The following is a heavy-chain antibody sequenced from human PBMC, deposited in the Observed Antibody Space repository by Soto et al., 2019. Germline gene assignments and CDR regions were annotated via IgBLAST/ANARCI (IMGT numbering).Heavy chain of an antibody. J-gene: IGHJ5*02. CDR3: ARGSKGSSWYAYWFDT. V-gene: IGHV1-8*01. CDR2: MNHNSGNT. D-gene: IGHD6-13*01. Sequence: QVQLVQSGAEVTKPGASVKVSCKASGYTFTSYDINWVRQATGQGLEWMGWMNHNSGNTGYAHKFQGRVTMTRNTSISTAYMELSSLRSEDTAVYYCARGSKGSSWYAYWFDTWGQGTMVTVSS. CDR1: GYTFTSYD.